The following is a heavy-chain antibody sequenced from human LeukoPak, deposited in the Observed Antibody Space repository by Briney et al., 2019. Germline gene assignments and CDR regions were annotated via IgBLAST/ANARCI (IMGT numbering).Heavy chain of an antibody. CDR2: ISGSGGST. D-gene: IGHD3-22*01. J-gene: IGHJ4*02. V-gene: IGHV3-23*01. Sequence: GGSLRLSCAASGFTFSSYAMSWVRQAPGKGLEWVSAISGSGGSTYYADSVKGRFTISRDNSKNTLYLQMNGLRAEDTAVYYCAKDDYYDSSGYYYGDDYWGQGTLVTVSS. CDR1: GFTFSSYA. CDR3: AKDDYYDSSGYYYGDDY.